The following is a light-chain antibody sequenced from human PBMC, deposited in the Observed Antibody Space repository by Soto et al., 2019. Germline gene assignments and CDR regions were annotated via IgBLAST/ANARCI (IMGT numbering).Light chain of an antibody. Sequence: QTVVTQPPSVSGAPGQRVTISCTGSSSNIGADYDVHWYQHFPGRAPKLLIYGNKNRPSGVPDRFSGTKSGTSASLDITGLQAEDEADSYCQSFDTRLNTVVFGGGTKLTVL. V-gene: IGLV1-40*01. CDR1: SSNIGADYD. CDR2: GNK. J-gene: IGLJ2*01. CDR3: QSFDTRLNTVV.